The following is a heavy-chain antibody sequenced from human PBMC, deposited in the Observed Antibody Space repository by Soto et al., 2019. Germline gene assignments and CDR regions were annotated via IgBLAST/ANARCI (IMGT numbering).Heavy chain of an antibody. V-gene: IGHV3-11*06. CDR2: ISSSSSYT. CDR3: ARDGDIVVVVAATGGYGMDV. CDR1: GFTFSDYY. D-gene: IGHD2-15*01. Sequence: QVQLVESGGGLVKPGGSLRLSCAASGFTFSDYYMSWIRQAPGKGLEWVSYISSSSSYTNYADSVKGRFTISRDNAKNLLYLQMNSLRAEDTAVYYCARDGDIVVVVAATGGYGMDVWGQGTTVTVSS. J-gene: IGHJ6*02.